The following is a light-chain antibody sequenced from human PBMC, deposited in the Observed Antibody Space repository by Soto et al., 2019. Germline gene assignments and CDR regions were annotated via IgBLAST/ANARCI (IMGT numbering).Light chain of an antibody. CDR2: GAA. J-gene: IGKJ1*01. V-gene: IGKV3-20*01. Sequence: EIVLTQSPGTLSLSPGERATLSCRASQSVSSANFDWYQQKPGQAPRLLISGAASRATGIPDRFSGSGSGAVFILTTNIMLPDDFAVYYCHQYDNSSQTFGQGTKVEIK. CDR1: QSVSSAN. CDR3: HQYDNSSQT.